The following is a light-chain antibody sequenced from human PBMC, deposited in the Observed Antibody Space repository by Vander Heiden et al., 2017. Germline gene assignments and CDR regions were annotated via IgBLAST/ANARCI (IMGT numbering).Light chain of an antibody. CDR1: QSLLQTNGNNY. Sequence: DIVMTQSPLSLPVNPGVPASITCRSSQSLLQTNGNNYLEWYVQKTGQSPQLLIYLGANRAAGVPDRCSSSGAVTDFTLKISRVEAEDVGVYYCMQALQTSITFGQGTRLEIK. V-gene: IGKV2-28*01. J-gene: IGKJ5*01. CDR2: LGA. CDR3: MQALQTSIT.